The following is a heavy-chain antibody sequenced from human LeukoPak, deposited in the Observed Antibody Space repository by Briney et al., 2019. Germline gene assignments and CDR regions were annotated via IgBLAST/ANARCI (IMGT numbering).Heavy chain of an antibody. CDR1: GYSISSGYY. CDR3: ALNYMDV. V-gene: IGHV4-38-2*02. J-gene: IGHJ6*03. Sequence: SETLSLTCTVSGYSISSGYYWGWIRQPPGKGLEWIGSIYHSGSTYYNPSLKSRVTISEDTSKNQFSLKLSSVTAADTAVYYCALNYMDVWGKGTTVTVSS. CDR2: IYHSGST.